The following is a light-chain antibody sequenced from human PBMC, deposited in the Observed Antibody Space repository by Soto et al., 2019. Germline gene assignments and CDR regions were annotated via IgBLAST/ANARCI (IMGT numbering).Light chain of an antibody. Sequence: DIQMTQSPSTLSASVGDRVTITCRASQNIGTSLAWYQQTPGKAPKLLISDASTLEGGVPSRFGGRGSGSESAISSTLLQPDDFATYYGQHCFWHWTFSLGTKVEIK. CDR3: QHCFWHWT. CDR1: QNIGTS. CDR2: DAS. V-gene: IGKV1-5*01. J-gene: IGKJ1*01.